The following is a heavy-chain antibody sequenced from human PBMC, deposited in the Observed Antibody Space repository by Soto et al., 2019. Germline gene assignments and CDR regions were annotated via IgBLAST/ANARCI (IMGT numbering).Heavy chain of an antibody. V-gene: IGHV3-7*01. CDR3: AAGFPPDY. D-gene: IGHD3-10*01. CDR1: GFTFSSSW. CDR2: INGDGSEE. J-gene: IGHJ4*02. Sequence: EVQLVESGGVLVQPGGSLIVSCAASGFTFSSSWMNWVRQAPGKGLEWVANINGDGSEEYYVDSVRGRFTISRDKSKKALFLQMTSLRSEDTAVYYCAAGFPPDYWGQGTLVTVSS.